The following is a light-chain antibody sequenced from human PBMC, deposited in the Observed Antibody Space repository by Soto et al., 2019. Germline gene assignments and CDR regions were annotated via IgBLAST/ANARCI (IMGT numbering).Light chain of an antibody. CDR1: QGLSGW. CDR2: KTS. CDR3: LQYNSLYT. V-gene: IGKV1-5*03. Sequence: IQMTQSPSTLSASVGDRVTITCRASQGLSGWLAWYQQKPGKAPKLLIYKTSSLESGVPSRFSGSGSGTEFTLTIRRLQPDDVATYYCLQYNSLYTFGQGTKLEIK. J-gene: IGKJ2*01.